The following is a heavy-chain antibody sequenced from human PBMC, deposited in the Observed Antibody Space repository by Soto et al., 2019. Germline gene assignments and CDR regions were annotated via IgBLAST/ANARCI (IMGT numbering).Heavy chain of an antibody. CDR1: VFTFSSYA. CDR3: ALGQCDSYAYGYYFVY. J-gene: IGHJ4*02. Sequence: GGTLRFSCAASVFTFSSYAMSWVRQALGKGLEWLSAVSGSGGSTYYADSVKGQFTISLDNSKNTLYLQMYCLCAEDTAVYYCALGQCDSYAYGYYFVYWGQGTLVCLSS. V-gene: IGHV3-23*01. D-gene: IGHD3-16*01. CDR2: VSGSGGST.